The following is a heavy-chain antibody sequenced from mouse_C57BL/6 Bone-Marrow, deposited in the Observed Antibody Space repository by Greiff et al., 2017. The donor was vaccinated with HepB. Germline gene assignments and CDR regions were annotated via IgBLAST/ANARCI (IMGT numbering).Heavy chain of an antibody. CDR1: GFTFSSYA. Sequence: DVQLVESGEGLVKPGGSLKLSCAASGFTFSSYAMSWVRQTPEKRLEWVAYISSGGDYIYYADTVKGRFTISRDNARNTLYLQMSSLKSEDTARYYCTRGTWLLRYWGQGTTLTVSS. CDR2: ISSGGDYI. D-gene: IGHD2-3*01. J-gene: IGHJ2*01. V-gene: IGHV5-9-1*02. CDR3: TRGTWLLRY.